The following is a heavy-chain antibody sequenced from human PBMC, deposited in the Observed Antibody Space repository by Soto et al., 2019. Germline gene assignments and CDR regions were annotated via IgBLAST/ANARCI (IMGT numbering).Heavy chain of an antibody. CDR2: IYYSGST. J-gene: IGHJ5*02. CDR1: GGSIIGGGCC. CDR3: ARGIVVVPAAMPSTPNLFDP. V-gene: IGHV4-30-4*01. Sequence: LSLPCTVSGGSIIGGGCCCSWIQQPPGTGLEWIGYIYYSGSTYYNPSLKSRVTISVDTSKNQCALKLRSVTAADTAVYYCARGIVVVPAAMPSTPNLFDPWGKGTLDTVSS. D-gene: IGHD2-2*01.